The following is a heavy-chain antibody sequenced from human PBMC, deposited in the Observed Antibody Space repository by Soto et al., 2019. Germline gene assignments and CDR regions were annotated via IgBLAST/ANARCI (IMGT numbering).Heavy chain of an antibody. CDR1: GGSISSGGYY. CDR3: ASMTAAGTHY. CDR2: IYYSGST. V-gene: IGHV4-31*03. Sequence: SETLSLTCTVSGGSISSGGYYWSWIRQHPGKGLEWIGYIYYSGSTYYNPSLKSRVTISVDTSKNQFSLKLSSVTAADTAVYYCASMTAAGTHYWGQGTLVTAPQ. J-gene: IGHJ4*02. D-gene: IGHD6-13*01.